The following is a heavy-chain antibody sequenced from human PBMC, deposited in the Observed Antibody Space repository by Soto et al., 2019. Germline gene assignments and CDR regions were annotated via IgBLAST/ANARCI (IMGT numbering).Heavy chain of an antibody. CDR3: ARASGSYYEYYFDY. J-gene: IGHJ4*02. CDR1: GGSVSSGSYY. CDR2: IYYSGGT. D-gene: IGHD1-26*01. V-gene: IGHV4-61*01. Sequence: TSETLSLTCTVSGGSVSSGSYYWSWIRQPPGMGLEWIGYIYYSGGTNYNPSLKSRVTISVDTSKNQFSLKLSSVTAADTAVYYCARASGSYYEYYFDYWGQGTLVTVSS.